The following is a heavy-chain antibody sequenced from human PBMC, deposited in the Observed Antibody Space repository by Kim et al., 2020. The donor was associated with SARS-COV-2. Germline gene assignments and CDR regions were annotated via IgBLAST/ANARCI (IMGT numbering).Heavy chain of an antibody. CDR2: IHPRNSCT. CDR3: ARDYRTAAGKEDFDY. V-gene: IGHV1-46*01. J-gene: IGHJ4*02. CDR1: GYTFTDFY. D-gene: IGHD6-13*01. Sequence: ASVKVSCKASGYTFTDFYIHWVRQAPRQGLEWMGIIHPRNSCTQYAQRLQGRLTVTRDTSTSTVYMELSSLRSDDTAVYYCARDYRTAAGKEDFDYWDQGTLVTISS.